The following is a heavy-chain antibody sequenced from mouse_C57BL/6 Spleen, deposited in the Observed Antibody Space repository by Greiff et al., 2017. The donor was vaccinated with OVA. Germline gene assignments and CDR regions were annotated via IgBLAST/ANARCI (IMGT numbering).Heavy chain of an antibody. CDR3: ARSSSDYYGSSGFAY. J-gene: IGHJ3*01. CDR2: INPGSGGT. D-gene: IGHD1-1*01. CDR1: GYAFTNYL. Sequence: VKLQESGAELVRPGTSVKVSCKASGYAFTNYLIEWVKQRPGQGLEWIGVINPGSGGTNYNEKFKGKATLTADKSSSTAYMQLSSLTSEDSAVYFCARSSSDYYGSSGFAYWGQGTLVTVSA. V-gene: IGHV1-54*01.